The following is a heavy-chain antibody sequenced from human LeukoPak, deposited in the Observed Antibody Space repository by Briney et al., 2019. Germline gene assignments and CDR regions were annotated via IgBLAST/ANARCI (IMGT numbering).Heavy chain of an antibody. Sequence: SETLSLTCTVSGGSISSGGYDWSWLRQHPGKGLEWIGYIYYSGSTYYNPSLKSRVTISVDTSKNQFSLKLSSVTAADTAVYYCARDDTAMVLYHWGQGTLVTVSS. J-gene: IGHJ5*02. CDR3: ARDDTAMVLYH. V-gene: IGHV4-31*03. CDR1: GGSISSGGYD. D-gene: IGHD5-18*01. CDR2: IYYSGST.